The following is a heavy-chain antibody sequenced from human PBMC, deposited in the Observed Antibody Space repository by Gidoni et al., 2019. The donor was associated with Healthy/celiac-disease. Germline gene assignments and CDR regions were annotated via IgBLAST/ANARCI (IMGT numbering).Heavy chain of an antibody. V-gene: IGHV3-30*18. CDR3: AKQRSPSVYYYYGMDV. CDR2: ISYDGSNK. J-gene: IGHJ6*02. CDR1: GFTFRSYG. Sequence: QVQLVESGGGVVQPGRSLRLSCAASGFTFRSYGMHWVRQAPGKGLEWVAVISYDGSNKYYADSVKGRFTISRDNSKNTLYLQMNSLRAEDTAVYYCAKQRSPSVYYYYGMDVWGQGTTVTVSS.